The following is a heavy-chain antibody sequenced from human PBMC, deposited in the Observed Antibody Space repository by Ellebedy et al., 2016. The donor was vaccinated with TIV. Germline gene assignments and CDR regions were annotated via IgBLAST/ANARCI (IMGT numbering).Heavy chain of an antibody. J-gene: IGHJ4*02. Sequence: GESLKISWAASGFTFSSYDMHWVRQAPGKGLEWVALISYDANNKYYADSVKGRFTISRDNSMTTLYLEMNSLRAEDTAVYYCARDLDKSSGWYGGAAYWGQGTLVTVSS. CDR2: ISYDANNK. V-gene: IGHV3-30*03. CDR1: GFTFSSYD. CDR3: ARDLDKSSGWYGGAAY. D-gene: IGHD6-19*01.